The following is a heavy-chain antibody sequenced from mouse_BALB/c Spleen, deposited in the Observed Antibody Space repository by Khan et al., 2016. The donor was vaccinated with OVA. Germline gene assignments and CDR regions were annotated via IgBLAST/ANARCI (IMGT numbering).Heavy chain of an antibody. CDR2: INPSNGYT. V-gene: IGHV1-4*01. CDR1: GYTFTSYT. J-gene: IGHJ3*01. CDR3: VSGGAYHWNAGWFAY. Sequence: QVQLKQSGAELARPGASVRMSCKASGYTFTSYTIHWIKKRPGQGLEWIGYINPSNGYTNYTQKFEDKVTLTTDKSSTTAYLQLSSLTSEDSAVYNSVSGGAYHWNAGWFAYWGQGTLVTVSA.